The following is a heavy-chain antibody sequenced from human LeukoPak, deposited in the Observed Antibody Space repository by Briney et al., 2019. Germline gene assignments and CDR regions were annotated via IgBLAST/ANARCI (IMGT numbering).Heavy chain of an antibody. J-gene: IGHJ4*02. CDR2: MNPNSGNT. Sequence: ASVKVSCKASGYTFTSYDINWVRQATGQELEWMGWMNPNSGNTGYAQKFQGRVTMTRNTSISTAYMELSSLRSEDTAVYYCAVPEGSAPGFDYWGQGTLVTVSS. V-gene: IGHV1-8*01. D-gene: IGHD1-26*01. CDR3: AVPEGSAPGFDY. CDR1: GYTFTSYD.